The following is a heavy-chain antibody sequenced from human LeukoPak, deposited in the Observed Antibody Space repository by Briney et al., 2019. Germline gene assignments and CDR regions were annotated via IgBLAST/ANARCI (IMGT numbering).Heavy chain of an antibody. D-gene: IGHD2-15*01. V-gene: IGHV1-2*02. CDR1: GYTFTGYS. CDR3: AREISRTLFY. CDR2: ISPNRGGT. J-gene: IGHJ4*02. Sequence: GASVKVSCKASGYTFTGYSMHWVRQAPGQGLEWMGWISPNRGGTNYAQKFQGRVTLTRDTSITTVYMELSSLRSDDTAVYCCAREISRTLFYWGQGALVTVSS.